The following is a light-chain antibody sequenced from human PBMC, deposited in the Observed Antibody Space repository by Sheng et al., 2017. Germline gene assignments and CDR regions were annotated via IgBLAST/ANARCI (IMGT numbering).Light chain of an antibody. Sequence: AIRMTQSPSSLSASTGDRVTITCRASQGITSYLAWYQQKPGKAPKLLIYDASNLETGVPSRFSGSGSGKDFTFTISSLQPVDFATYYCQQFGYFPPTFGQGTRLEIK. J-gene: IGKJ5*01. V-gene: IGKV1-8*01. CDR2: DAS. CDR3: QQFGYFPPT. CDR1: QGITSY.